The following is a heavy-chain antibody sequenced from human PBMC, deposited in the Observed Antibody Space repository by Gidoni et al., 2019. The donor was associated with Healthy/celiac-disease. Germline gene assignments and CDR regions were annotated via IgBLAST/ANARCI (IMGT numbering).Heavy chain of an antibody. CDR1: GFTFSSYG. Sequence: GFTFSSYGMHWVRQAPGKGLEWVAVISYDGSNKYYADSVKGRFTISRDNSKNTLYLQMNSLRAEDTAVYYCAKDSHYCSGGSCYSAFDYGGQGTLVTVSS. V-gene: IGHV3-30*18. J-gene: IGHJ4*02. CDR2: ISYDGSNK. D-gene: IGHD2-15*01. CDR3: AKDSHYCSGGSCYSAFDY.